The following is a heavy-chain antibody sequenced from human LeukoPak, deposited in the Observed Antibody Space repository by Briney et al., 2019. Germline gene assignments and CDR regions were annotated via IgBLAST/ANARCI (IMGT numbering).Heavy chain of an antibody. J-gene: IGHJ4*02. D-gene: IGHD5-24*01. CDR2: IDPGDSDT. V-gene: IGHV5-51*01. CDR3: ARHMKRGVATSALGY. CDR1: GYSCTSYW. Sequence: GVALQISCKGSGYSCTSYWIGWVRKMPGKGVERMGNIDPGDSDTRYSPSFQGQVTISADQSISTAYLQWSSLKASDTAMYYCARHMKRGVATSALGYWGQGTLVTVSS.